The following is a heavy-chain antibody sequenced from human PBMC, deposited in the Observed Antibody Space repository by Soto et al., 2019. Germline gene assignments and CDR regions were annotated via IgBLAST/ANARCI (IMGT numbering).Heavy chain of an antibody. Sequence: SETLSLTCTVSGGSISSSSYYWGWIRQPPGKGLEWIGSIYFRGNTYYNPSLQTRVTISLDKSKSQFSLKLSSVTAADTAVYYCAVTGTHRLFDYWGQGTLVTVSS. CDR2: IYFRGNT. D-gene: IGHD1-7*01. V-gene: IGHV4-39*01. CDR1: GGSISSSSYY. J-gene: IGHJ4*02. CDR3: AVTGTHRLFDY.